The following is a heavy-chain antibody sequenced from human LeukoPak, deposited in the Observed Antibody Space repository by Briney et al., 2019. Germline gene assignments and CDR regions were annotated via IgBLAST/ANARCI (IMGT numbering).Heavy chain of an antibody. J-gene: IGHJ4*02. CDR3: ARDGDATSGSFDY. V-gene: IGHV3-7*01. CDR2: IKQDGSEK. CDR1: GFTFRSYW. Sequence: GGSLRLSCAVSGFTFRSYWMSWVRQAPGKGLEWVANIKQDGSEKNYVDSVKGRFTISRDNARNSLYLQMKSLRGEDTAVYYCARDGDATSGSFDYWGQGTLVTVSS. D-gene: IGHD3-22*01.